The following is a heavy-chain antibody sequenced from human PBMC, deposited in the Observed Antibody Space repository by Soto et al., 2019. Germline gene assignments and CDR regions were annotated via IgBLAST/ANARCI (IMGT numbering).Heavy chain of an antibody. J-gene: IGHJ4*02. D-gene: IGHD2-8*01. CDR1: GGSISSSSYY. CDR2: IYYSGST. V-gene: IGHV4-39*01. CDR3: ARQNLLMVDY. Sequence: SETLSLTCTVSGGSISSSSYYWGWIRQPPGKGLEWIGSIYYSGSTYYNPSLKSRVTISVDTSKNQFSLKLSSVTAADTAVYYCARQNLLMVDYWGQGTLVTVSS.